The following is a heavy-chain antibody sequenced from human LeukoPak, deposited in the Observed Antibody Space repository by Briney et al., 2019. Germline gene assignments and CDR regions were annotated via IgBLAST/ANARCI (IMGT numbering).Heavy chain of an antibody. CDR2: FDPEDGET. CDR3: ATKPYSITMVRGVPPGDYYGMDV. Sequence: ASVKVSCKVSGYTLTELSMHWVRQAPGKGHEWMGGFDPEDGETIYAQKFQGRVTMTEDTSTDTAYMELSSLRSEDTAVYYCATKPYSITMVRGVPPGDYYGMDVWGQGTTVTVSS. V-gene: IGHV1-24*01. D-gene: IGHD3-10*01. J-gene: IGHJ6*02. CDR1: GYTLTELS.